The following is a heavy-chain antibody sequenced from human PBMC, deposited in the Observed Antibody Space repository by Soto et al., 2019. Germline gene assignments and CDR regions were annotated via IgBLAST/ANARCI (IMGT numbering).Heavy chain of an antibody. CDR2: IYRTGST. Sequence: SETLSLTCAVSGGSFTSNNWWTWVRQPPGQGLEWIGEIYRTGSTNYNPSLKSRVTISLDKSENQFSLQVTSLTAADTAVYYCASRDPGTSVDYWGQGTLVTVSS. V-gene: IGHV4-4*02. J-gene: IGHJ4*02. D-gene: IGHD1-7*01. CDR3: ASRDPGTSVDY. CDR1: GGSFTSNNW.